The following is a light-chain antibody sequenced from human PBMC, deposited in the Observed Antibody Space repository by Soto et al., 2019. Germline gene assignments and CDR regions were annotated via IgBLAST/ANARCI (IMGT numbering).Light chain of an antibody. CDR2: EVS. CDR3: FSFTTAWTHV. J-gene: IGLJ1*01. V-gene: IGLV2-14*01. CDR1: SSDIGAYNY. Sequence: QSALTQPASVSGAPGQSITISCTGSSSDIGAYNYVSWFPQYPGKAPKLIISEVSNRPSGVSNRFSGSKSGTAASLTISGLQTEDEADYFCFSFTTAWTHVFGTGTKVTVL.